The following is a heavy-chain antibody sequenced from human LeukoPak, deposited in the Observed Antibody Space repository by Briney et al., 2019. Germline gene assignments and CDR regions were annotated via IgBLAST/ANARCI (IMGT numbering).Heavy chain of an antibody. CDR1: GGTFSSYA. D-gene: IGHD6-6*01. CDR3: ARDSSSSDAFDI. J-gene: IGHJ3*02. CDR2: IIPIFGTA. Sequence: GASVKVSCKASGGTFSSYAISWVRQAPGQGLEWMGGIIPIFGTANYAQKFQGRVTITTDTSTSTAYMELRSLRSDDTAVYYCARDSSSSDAFDIWGQGTMVTVSS. V-gene: IGHV1-69*05.